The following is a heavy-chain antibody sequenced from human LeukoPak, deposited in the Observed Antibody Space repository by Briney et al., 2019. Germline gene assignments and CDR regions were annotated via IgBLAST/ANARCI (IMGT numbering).Heavy chain of an antibody. CDR3: AIGWYYFDY. CDR1: GDPIRTYY. CDR2: IYYNGNT. J-gene: IGHJ4*02. V-gene: IGHV4-59*01. Sequence: SETLSLSCTVSGDPIRTYYWSWIRQPPGKGLEWIGYIYYNGNTNYSPSLKSRVTMSVDTSKNQFSLRLSSVTAADTAVYYCAIGWYYFDYWGQGALVTVSS. D-gene: IGHD6-19*01.